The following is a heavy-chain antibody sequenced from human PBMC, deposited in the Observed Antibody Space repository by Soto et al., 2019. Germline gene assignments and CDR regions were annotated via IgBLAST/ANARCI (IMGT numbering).Heavy chain of an antibody. V-gene: IGHV3-30*18. J-gene: IGHJ4*02. CDR1: VFTFSIYG. CDR2: LPGRGNNK. CDR3: AKDTQKNTEEKLSEVSTPWSGGSCSFY. D-gene: IGHD2-15*01. Sequence: RGDLRLSCAPSVFTFSIYGMHLIRQAPGKELECRPGLPGRGNNKYYADSVKGRFTISRDNSKNTRELQMNSLRAEGTAVYYCAKDTQKNTEEKLSEVSTPWSGGSCSFYWGQGTLVTVSS.